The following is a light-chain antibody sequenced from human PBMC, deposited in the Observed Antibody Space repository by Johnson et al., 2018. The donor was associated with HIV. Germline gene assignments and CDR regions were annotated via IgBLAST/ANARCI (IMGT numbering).Light chain of an antibody. CDR3: GTWDSSLSGVV. CDR1: SSNIGNNY. CDR2: EDD. J-gene: IGLJ1*01. V-gene: IGLV1-51*02. Sequence: QSVLTQPPSVSAAPGQKVTISCSGSSSNIGNNYVSWYQQFPGVVPKLLIYEDDKRPSGIPDRFSGSKSGTSATLGITGLQTGDEADYYCGTWDSSLSGVVFGSGTKVTVL.